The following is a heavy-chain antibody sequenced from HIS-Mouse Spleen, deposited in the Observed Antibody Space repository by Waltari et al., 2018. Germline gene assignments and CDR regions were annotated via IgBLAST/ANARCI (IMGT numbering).Heavy chain of an antibody. CDR1: GGSISSSSYP. CDR3: AREIPYSSSWYDWYFDL. V-gene: IGHV4-39*07. CDR2: IYYSGST. D-gene: IGHD6-13*01. J-gene: IGHJ2*01. Sequence: QLQLQESGPGLVTPSETLSLTCTVSGGSISSSSYPRGWIRQPPGKGLEWLGRIYYSGSTYYNPALKSRVTISVDTSKNQFSLKLSSVTAADTAVYYCAREIPYSSSWYDWYFDLWGRGTLVTVSS.